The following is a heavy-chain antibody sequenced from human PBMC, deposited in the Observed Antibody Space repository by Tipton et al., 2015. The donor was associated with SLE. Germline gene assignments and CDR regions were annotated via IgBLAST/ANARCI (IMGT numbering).Heavy chain of an antibody. CDR1: GGSIGSSYY. CDR3: ARHSGYCSGGTCSFNWFDP. D-gene: IGHD2-15*01. CDR2: VYYRGTA. J-gene: IGHJ5*02. Sequence: TLSLTCTVSGGSIGSSYYWGWIRQSPGKGLEWIGRVYYRGTAYYNPSLKSRVTISVDTSKNDFSLKVTSVTAPDTAVYYCARHSGYCSGGTCSFNWFDPWGQGILVTVSS. V-gene: IGHV4-39*02.